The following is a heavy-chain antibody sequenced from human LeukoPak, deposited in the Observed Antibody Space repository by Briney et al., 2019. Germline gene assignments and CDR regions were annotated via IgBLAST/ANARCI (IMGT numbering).Heavy chain of an antibody. J-gene: IGHJ6*03. V-gene: IGHV3-21*06. CDR3: VRAFGGYDSQRFYYNMDV. Sequence: PGGSLRLSCAASGFIFSNYYLNWVRQAPGKGLEWVSCIHGSASYNYYADSVKGRFTISRDSAKNSLYLEMSSLRVEDTAVYYCVRAFGGYDSQRFYYNMDVWGEGTTVTVSS. D-gene: IGHD5-12*01. CDR2: IHGSASYN. CDR1: GFIFSNYY.